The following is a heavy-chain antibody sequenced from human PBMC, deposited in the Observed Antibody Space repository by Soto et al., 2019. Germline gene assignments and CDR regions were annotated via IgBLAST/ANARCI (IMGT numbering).Heavy chain of an antibody. D-gene: IGHD2-2*01. CDR3: ARIVGYCSSTSCYFHAFDI. Sequence: GEPLKISCKGSGYSFTSYWISWVSQMPGKGLEWMGRIDPSDSYTNYSPSFQGHVTISADKSISTAYLQWSSLKASDTAMYYCARIVGYCSSTSCYFHAFDIWGQGTMVTVS. V-gene: IGHV5-10-1*01. CDR1: GYSFTSYW. J-gene: IGHJ3*02. CDR2: IDPSDSYT.